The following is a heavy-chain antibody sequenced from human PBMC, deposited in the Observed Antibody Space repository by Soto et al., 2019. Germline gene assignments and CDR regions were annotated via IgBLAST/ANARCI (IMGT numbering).Heavy chain of an antibody. Sequence: EVQLLESGGGLVQPGGSLRLSCAASGFTFSSFAMSWVRQAPGKGLEWVSAIGSRGDSTYYADSVKGRFTISRDNSKNTLYLQMNSLRAEDTAVYYCAKDLSYGYNSGRPFDSRGQGTLVTVSS. CDR2: IGSRGDST. J-gene: IGHJ4*02. V-gene: IGHV3-23*01. D-gene: IGHD6-19*01. CDR3: AKDLSYGYNSGRPFDS. CDR1: GFTFSSFA.